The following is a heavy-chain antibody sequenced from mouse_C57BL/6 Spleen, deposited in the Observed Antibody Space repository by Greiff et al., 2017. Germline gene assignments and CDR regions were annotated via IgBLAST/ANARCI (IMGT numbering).Heavy chain of an antibody. CDR3: ARGDYGYDGLYY. V-gene: IGHV1-26*01. CDR2: INPNNGGT. Sequence: EVQLQQSGPELVKPGASVKISCKASGYTFTDYYMNWVKQSHGKSLEWIGDINPNNGGTSYNQKFKGKATLTVDKSSSTAYMELRSLTSEDSAVYYCARGDYGYDGLYYWGQGTTLTVSS. CDR1: GYTFTDYY. J-gene: IGHJ2*01. D-gene: IGHD2-2*01.